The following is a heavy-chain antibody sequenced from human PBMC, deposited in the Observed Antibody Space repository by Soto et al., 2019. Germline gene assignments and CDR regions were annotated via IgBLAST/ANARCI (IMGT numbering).Heavy chain of an antibody. D-gene: IGHD2-15*01. V-gene: IGHV4-59*01. J-gene: IGHJ4*02. CDR1: GGSISSYY. CDR3: AAHPLRYCSGCSCYPFDY. CDR2: IYYSGST. Sequence: QVQLQESGPGLVKPSETLSLTCTVSGGSISSYYWSWIRQPPGKGLEWLGYIYYSGSTNYNPALKSRVTLSVDTAKNQFSLKLSSVTAADTAVDYCAAHPLRYCSGCSCYPFDYWGQGTLVTVSS.